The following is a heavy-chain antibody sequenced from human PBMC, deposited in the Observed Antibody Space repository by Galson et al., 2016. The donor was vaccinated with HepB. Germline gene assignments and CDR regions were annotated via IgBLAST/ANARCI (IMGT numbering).Heavy chain of an antibody. V-gene: IGHV3-33*01. J-gene: IGHJ2*01. CDR1: GFTFSSYA. Sequence: SLRLSCAASGFTFSSYAMHWVRQAPGKGLQWVAVIWYDGTNKYYADSVKGRFTISRDNSKNTLYLQMNSLSAEDTAVYYCARDTTWGSGSYLDWYFDLWGRGTLVTVSS. D-gene: IGHD3-10*01. CDR3: ARDTTWGSGSYLDWYFDL. CDR2: IWYDGTNK.